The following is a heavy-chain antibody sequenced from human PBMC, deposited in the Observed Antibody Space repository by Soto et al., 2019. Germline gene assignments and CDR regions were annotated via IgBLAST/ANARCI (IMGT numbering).Heavy chain of an antibody. CDR2: ISSSSRYI. Sequence: EIQLVESGGGLVKPGGSLRLSCATSGFPFSSYNMNWVRQAPGKGLQWVSSISSSSRYIYYADAIKGRFTISRDNANXXXYXXXXXXXAEDTAVYYCGRAGLLSFGEVLNVDYVYVWGKGTTVAVSS. CDR3: GRAGLLSFGEVLNVDYVYV. J-gene: IGHJ6*03. V-gene: IGHV3-21*01. D-gene: IGHD3-10*01. CDR1: GFPFSSYN.